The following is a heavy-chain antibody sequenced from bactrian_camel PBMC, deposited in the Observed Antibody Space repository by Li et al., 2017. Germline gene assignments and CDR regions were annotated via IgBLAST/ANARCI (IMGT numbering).Heavy chain of an antibody. CDR1: GFFFSSYY. V-gene: IGHV3-2*01. D-gene: IGHD3*01. J-gene: IGHJ4*01. Sequence: QVQLVESGGGLVQPGGSLRLSCAASGFFFSSYYMSWVRQAPGKGLEWVSSIYSDGSNTYYSDSVKGRFTISRDDAKNTLYLRMNSLRPEDTAMYYCAANPARPTGIQALGWQRYRYWGQGTQVTVS. CDR3: AANPARPTGIQALGWQRYRY. CDR2: IYSDGSNT.